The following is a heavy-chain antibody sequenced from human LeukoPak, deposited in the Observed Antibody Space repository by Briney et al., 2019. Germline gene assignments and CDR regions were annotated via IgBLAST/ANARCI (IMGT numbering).Heavy chain of an antibody. D-gene: IGHD2-15*01. CDR2: AYYSGHT. V-gene: IGHV4-59*08. Sequence: SETLSLTCTVSGGSISDNFWSWIRQPPGKGLEWIGYAYYSGHTNYNSSLKSRVTMSLDTSKSQFSLRLSSVTAADTAVYFCARHPFATPFDYWGPGTLVTVSS. CDR1: GGSISDNF. CDR3: ARHPFATPFDY. J-gene: IGHJ4*02.